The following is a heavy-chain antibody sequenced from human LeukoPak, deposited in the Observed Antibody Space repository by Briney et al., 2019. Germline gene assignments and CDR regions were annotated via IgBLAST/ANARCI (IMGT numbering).Heavy chain of an antibody. V-gene: IGHV4-34*01. Sequence: SDTLSLTYAVYGGSFSGYYWSWIRQPPGKGLEWIGEINHSGSTKYNPSLKSRVTISVDTYKNQFSLKLRSVTPAHTAVYYCAPNTVQPYGWFDPWGKGTLVTVSS. D-gene: IGHD4-17*01. CDR1: GGSFSGYY. CDR3: APNTVQPYGWFDP. CDR2: INHSGST. J-gene: IGHJ5*02.